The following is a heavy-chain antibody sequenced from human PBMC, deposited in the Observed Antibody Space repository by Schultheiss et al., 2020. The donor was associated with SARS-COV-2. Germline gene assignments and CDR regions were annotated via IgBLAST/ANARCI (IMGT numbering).Heavy chain of an antibody. D-gene: IGHD7-27*01. V-gene: IGHV3-23*01. J-gene: IGHJ3*02. CDR1: GFTFSSYA. CDR2: ISGSGGST. CDR3: ARLLGIWDAFDI. Sequence: GGSLRLSCVASGFTFSSYAMSWVRQAPGKGLEWVSAISGSGGSTYYADSVKGRFTISRDNSKNSLYLQMNSLRAEDTAVYYCARLLGIWDAFDIWGQGTMVTVSS.